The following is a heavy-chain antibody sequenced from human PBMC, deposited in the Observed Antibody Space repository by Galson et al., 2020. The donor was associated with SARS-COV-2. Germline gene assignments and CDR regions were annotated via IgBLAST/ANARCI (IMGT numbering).Heavy chain of an antibody. J-gene: IGHJ4*02. CDR2: IYYSGST. Sequence: SETLSLTCTVSGGSISSSSYYWGWIRQPPGKGLEWIGSIYYSGSTYYNPSLKSRVTISVDTSKNQFSLKLSSVPAADTAVYYCARAPVLFDFWSGQALCYFDYWGQGTLVTVSS. V-gene: IGHV4-39*07. CDR1: GGSISSSSYY. CDR3: ARAPVLFDFWSGQALCYFDY. D-gene: IGHD3-3*01.